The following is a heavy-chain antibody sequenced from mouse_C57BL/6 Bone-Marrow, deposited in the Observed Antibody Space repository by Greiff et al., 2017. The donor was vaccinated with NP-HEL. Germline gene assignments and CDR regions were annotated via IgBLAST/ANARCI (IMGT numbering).Heavy chain of an antibody. CDR1: GYTFTGYW. CDR2: ILPGSGST. Sequence: QVQLKESGAELMKPGASVKLSCKATGYTFTGYWIAWVKQRPGQGLEWIGEILPGSGSTYYNEKFKGKATFTADTSSNTAYMQLSSLTTEDSAIYYCARRDNYGSRYVRFAYWGQGTLVTVSA. CDR3: ARRDNYGSRYVRFAY. D-gene: IGHD1-1*01. V-gene: IGHV1-9*01. J-gene: IGHJ3*01.